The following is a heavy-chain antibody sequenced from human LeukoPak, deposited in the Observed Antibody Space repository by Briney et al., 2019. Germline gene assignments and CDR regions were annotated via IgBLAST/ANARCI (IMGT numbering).Heavy chain of an antibody. Sequence: SETLSLTCAVYGGSFSGYYWGWVRQPPGKGLEWIGYIYYSGSTYYNPSLKSRVTISVDTSKNQFSLKLSSVTAADTAVYYCARDGVHYDFWSGPTGGRYYYYYMDVWGKGTTVTVSS. J-gene: IGHJ6*03. V-gene: IGHV4-30-4*08. D-gene: IGHD3-3*01. CDR1: GGSFSGYY. CDR2: IYYSGST. CDR3: ARDGVHYDFWSGPTGGRYYYYYMDV.